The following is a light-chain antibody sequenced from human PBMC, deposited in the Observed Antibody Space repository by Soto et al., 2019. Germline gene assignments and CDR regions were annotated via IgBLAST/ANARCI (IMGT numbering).Light chain of an antibody. J-gene: IGKJ3*01. V-gene: IGKV1-5*03. CDR2: KAS. Sequence: DIQMTQSPSTLSASVGDRVTITCRASQSISSWLAWYHQKPGKAPKLLIYKASSLESGVPSRFSGSGSGTEFTLTISSLQPDDLATYYWQQYNSSPFTFGPGTKVDIK. CDR1: QSISSW. CDR3: QQYNSSPFT.